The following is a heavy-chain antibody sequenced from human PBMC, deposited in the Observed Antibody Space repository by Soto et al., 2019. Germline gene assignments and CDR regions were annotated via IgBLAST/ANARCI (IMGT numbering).Heavy chain of an antibody. CDR2: INHSGST. CDR3: ARGPRYSSRWYREIYFDY. D-gene: IGHD6-13*01. CDR1: GGSFSGYY. Sequence: SETLSLTCAVYGGSFSGYYWSWIRQPPGKGLEWIGEINHSGSTNYNPSLKSQVTISVDTSKNQFSLKLSPVTAADTAVYYCARGPRYSSRWYREIYFDYWGQGTLVTVSS. V-gene: IGHV4-34*01. J-gene: IGHJ4*02.